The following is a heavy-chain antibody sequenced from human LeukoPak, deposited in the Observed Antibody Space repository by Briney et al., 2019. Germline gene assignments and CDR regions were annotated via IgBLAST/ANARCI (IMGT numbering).Heavy chain of an antibody. V-gene: IGHV1-2*02. CDR3: ASGSYDLYYFDY. Sequence: ASVKVSCKASGGTFSSYAISWVRQAPGQGLEWMGWINPNSGGTNYAQKFQGRVTMTRDTSISTAYMELSRLRSDDTAVYYCASGSYDLYYFDYWGQGTLVTVSS. CDR1: GGTFSSYA. D-gene: IGHD1-26*01. CDR2: INPNSGGT. J-gene: IGHJ4*02.